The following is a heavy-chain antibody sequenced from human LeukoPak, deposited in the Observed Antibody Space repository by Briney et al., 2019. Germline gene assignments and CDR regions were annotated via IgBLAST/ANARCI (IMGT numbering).Heavy chain of an antibody. CDR1: GGSISSYY. CDR3: ARHGYGDSSGYD. J-gene: IGHJ4*02. V-gene: IGHV4-59*08. CDR2: IYYSGST. D-gene: IGHD3-22*01. Sequence: SETLSLTCTVSGGSISSYYWSWIRQPPGKGLEWIGYIYYSGSTNYNPSLKSRVTISVDTSKNQFSLKLSSVPAADTAVYYCARHGYGDSSGYDWGQGTLVTVSS.